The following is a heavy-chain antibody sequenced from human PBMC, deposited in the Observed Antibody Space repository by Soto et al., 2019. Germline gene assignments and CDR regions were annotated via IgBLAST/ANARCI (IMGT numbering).Heavy chain of an antibody. D-gene: IGHD1-26*01. Sequence: ASVKVSCKAIGYSFTSHYMHWVRQAPGQGLEWMGTIYPGGVNIGYAQKFQGRVTMTRDTSTSTVYMELSSLRSEDTAVYYCARVAGATKSRWFDPWGQGTLVTVSS. CDR2: IYPGGVNI. J-gene: IGHJ5*02. CDR3: ARVAGATKSRWFDP. CDR1: GYSFTSHY. V-gene: IGHV1-46*03.